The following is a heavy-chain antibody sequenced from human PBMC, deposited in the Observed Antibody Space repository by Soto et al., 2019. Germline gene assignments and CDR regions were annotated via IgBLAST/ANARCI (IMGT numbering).Heavy chain of an antibody. CDR3: AKGGSDSSGWYHYYYGMDV. CDR2: IIGSCGST. V-gene: IGHV3-23*01. D-gene: IGHD6-19*01. CDR1: GFTFSSYA. Sequence: PGGSLRLACAASGFTFSSYAITWALHAPGKGLEWVSAIIGSCGSTYYADSVKGPVTISRDNSKNTLYLQMNSLRAEDTAVYYCAKGGSDSSGWYHYYYGMDVWGQGTTVTVSS. J-gene: IGHJ6*02.